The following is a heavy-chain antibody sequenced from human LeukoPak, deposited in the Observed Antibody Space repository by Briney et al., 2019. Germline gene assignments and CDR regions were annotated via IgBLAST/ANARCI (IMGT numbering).Heavy chain of an antibody. Sequence: GGSLRLSCAASGFTFSDYYMSWIRQAPGKGLERVSYISSSSSYTNYADSVKGRFTISRDNAKNSLYLQMNSLRAEDTAVYYFSRANGGIRYFDWYNWFDPWGQGTLVTVSS. CDR2: ISSSSSYT. CDR3: SRANGGIRYFDWYNWFDP. V-gene: IGHV3-11*05. CDR1: GFTFSDYY. J-gene: IGHJ5*02. D-gene: IGHD3-9*01.